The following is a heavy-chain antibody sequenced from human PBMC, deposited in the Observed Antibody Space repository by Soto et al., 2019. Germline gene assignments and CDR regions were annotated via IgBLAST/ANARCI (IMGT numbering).Heavy chain of an antibody. CDR2: IYYSGST. V-gene: IGHV4-59*08. J-gene: IGHJ5*02. Sequence: PSETLSLTCTVSGGSISSYYWSWIRQPPGKGLEWIGYIYYSGSTNYNPSLKSRVTISVGTSKNQFSLKLSSVTAADTAVYYCARLRNERLSSWFDPWGQGTLVTVSS. D-gene: IGHD3-3*01. CDR3: ARLRNERLSSWFDP. CDR1: GGSISSYY.